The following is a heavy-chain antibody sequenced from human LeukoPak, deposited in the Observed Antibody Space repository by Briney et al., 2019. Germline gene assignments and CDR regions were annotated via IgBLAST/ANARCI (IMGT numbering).Heavy chain of an antibody. CDR1: GGTLSSYT. Sequence: SVKVSCKASGGTLSSYTISWVRQAPGQGLEWMGRIIPILGIANYAQKFQGRVTITADKSTSTAYMELSSLRSEDTAVYYCARVEEGGIAAATWGQGTLVTVSS. J-gene: IGHJ4*02. D-gene: IGHD6-13*01. V-gene: IGHV1-69*02. CDR2: IIPILGIA. CDR3: ARVEEGGIAAAT.